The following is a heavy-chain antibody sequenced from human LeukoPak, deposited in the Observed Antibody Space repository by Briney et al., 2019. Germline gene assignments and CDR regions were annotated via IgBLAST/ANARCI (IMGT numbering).Heavy chain of an antibody. D-gene: IGHD2-2*01. CDR1: GFTFSSYA. CDR2: ISGSGGSTYT. CDR3: ANGYIVVVPAAIN. Sequence: SGGSLRLSCAASGFTFSSYAMSWVRQAPGKGLEWVSAISGSGGSTYTYYGDSVKGRFTISRDNAKNTLYLQMNSLRAEDTAVYYCANGYIVVVPAAINWGQGTLVTVSS. J-gene: IGHJ4*02. V-gene: IGHV3-23*01.